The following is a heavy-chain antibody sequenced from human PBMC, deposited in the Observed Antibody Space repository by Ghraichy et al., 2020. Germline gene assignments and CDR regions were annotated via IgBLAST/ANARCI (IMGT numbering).Heavy chain of an antibody. D-gene: IGHD1-1*01. CDR1: GGSISSYS. V-gene: IGHV4-59*01. J-gene: IGHJ2*01. CDR2: IYYSGST. Sequence: SETLSLTCTVSGGSISSYSWSWIRQPPGKGLEWIGYIYYSGSTNYNPSLQSRVTISVATSKNQFSLKLSSVTAADTAVYYCAREETWNGYFDLWGRGTLVTVSS. CDR3: AREETWNGYFDL.